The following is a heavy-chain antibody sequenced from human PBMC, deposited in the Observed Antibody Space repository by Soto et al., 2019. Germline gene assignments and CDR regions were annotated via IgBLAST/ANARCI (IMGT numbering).Heavy chain of an antibody. V-gene: IGHV4-39*01. CDR3: ASHYFDSWTGHYTGVFYFDF. CDR1: GGSFNRSNHY. CDR2: MYHIGNT. J-gene: IGHJ4*02. Sequence: SQTRSHTETVYGGSFNRSNHYCACIHQTAGDVLEWTGRMYHIGNTYYHPPLNSRVTISVDTSKNQFSLKLSSVTPADTALYFCASHYFDSWTGHYTGVFYFDFWGQGALVIVS. D-gene: IGHD3-9*01.